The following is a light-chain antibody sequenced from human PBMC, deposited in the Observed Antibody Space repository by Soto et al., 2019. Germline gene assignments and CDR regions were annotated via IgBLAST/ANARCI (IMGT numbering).Light chain of an antibody. Sequence: DIQMTQSPSSLSASVGDRVTITCQASQDISNYLKWYQQKPGKAPKLLIYDASNLATGVPSRFSGSGSGTEFTFTISSLHPEDIATYYCQQYDNLPPYTFCQGTKLEIK. J-gene: IGKJ2*01. V-gene: IGKV1-33*01. CDR1: QDISNY. CDR3: QQYDNLPPYT. CDR2: DAS.